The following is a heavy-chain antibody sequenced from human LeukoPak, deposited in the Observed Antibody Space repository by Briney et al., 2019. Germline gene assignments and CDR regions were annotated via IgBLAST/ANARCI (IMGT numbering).Heavy chain of an antibody. D-gene: IGHD2-2*01. V-gene: IGHV4-61*02. CDR3: ARYCSSTSCPRAFEI. Sequence: SETLSLTCTVSGGSISSGSYYWTWIRQPAGKGLEWIGRIYTSGSTNYNPSLKSRVTISIDTSKNQFSLNLSSVTAADTAVYYCARYCSSTSCPRAFEIWGQGTMVTVSS. CDR1: GGSISSGSYY. J-gene: IGHJ3*02. CDR2: IYTSGST.